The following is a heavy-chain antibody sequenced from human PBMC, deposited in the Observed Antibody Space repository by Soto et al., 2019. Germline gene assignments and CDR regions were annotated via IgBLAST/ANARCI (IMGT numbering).Heavy chain of an antibody. CDR1: GGAFSSYA. V-gene: IGHV1-69*13. CDR3: ARNRVVAALNWFDP. J-gene: IGHJ5*02. D-gene: IGHD2-15*01. Sequence: ASVNVSCKAAGGAFSSYAISWVRQAPGQGLEWMGGIIPIFGTANYAQKFQGRVTITADESTSTAYMELSSLRSEDTAVYYCARNRVVAALNWFDPWGQGTLVTVSS. CDR2: IIPIFGTA.